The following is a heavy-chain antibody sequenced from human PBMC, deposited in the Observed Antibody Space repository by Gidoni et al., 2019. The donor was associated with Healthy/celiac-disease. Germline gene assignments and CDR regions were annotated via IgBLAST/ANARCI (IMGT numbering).Heavy chain of an antibody. CDR2: INHSGST. Sequence: QVQLQQWGAGLLKPSETLSLTCAVYGGSFSGYYWSWIRQPPGKGLEWIGEINHSGSTNYNPSLKSRVTISVDTSKNQFSLKLSSVTAADTAVYYCARGASIPLYCSGGSCSPAADYYYMDVWGKGTTVTVSS. D-gene: IGHD2-15*01. CDR1: GGSFSGYY. J-gene: IGHJ6*03. V-gene: IGHV4-34*01. CDR3: ARGASIPLYCSGGSCSPAADYYYMDV.